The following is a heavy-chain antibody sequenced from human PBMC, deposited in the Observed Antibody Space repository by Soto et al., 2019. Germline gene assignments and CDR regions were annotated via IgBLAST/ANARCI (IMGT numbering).Heavy chain of an antibody. V-gene: IGHV5-51*01. CDR3: ARIPSTGLYYFDY. CDR1: GYSFTSYW. J-gene: IGHJ4*02. Sequence: GESLKISCKASGYSFTSYWIGWVRQMPGKGLEWMGIIYPGDSDTRYSPSFQGQVTISADKSISTASLQWSSLKASDTAMYYCARIPSTGLYYFDYWGQGTLVTVSS. D-gene: IGHD1-1*01. CDR2: IYPGDSDT.